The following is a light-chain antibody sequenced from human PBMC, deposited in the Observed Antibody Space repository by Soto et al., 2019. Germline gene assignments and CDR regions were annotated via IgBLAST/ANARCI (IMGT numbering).Light chain of an antibody. CDR2: NNS. J-gene: IGLJ2*01. CDR1: NIGSKS. CDR3: QVWDSSSDHVI. V-gene: IGLV3-21*04. Sequence: SYEPTQPPSVSVAPGKTASITCGGNNIGSKSVHWYQQKPGQAPVLVICNNSDRPSGIPERFSGFKFGNTATLTLSRVEAGDEADYYCQVWDSSSDHVIFGGGTKVTVL.